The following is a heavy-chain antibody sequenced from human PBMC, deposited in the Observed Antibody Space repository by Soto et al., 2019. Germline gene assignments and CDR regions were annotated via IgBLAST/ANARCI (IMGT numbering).Heavy chain of an antibody. V-gene: IGHV1-69*08. Sequence: QVQLVQSGAEVKKPGSSVKVSCKASGGTFSRYSITWVRQAPGHGLEWIGRIIPIFGIPTYAQKFQGRVTSTADESTSKAYMELSSLRSDDTAVYYCAGEDRDRETGLVPAAIDGMDVWGQGTTVTVSS. CDR1: GGTFSRYS. D-gene: IGHD2-2*01. CDR3: AGEDRDRETGLVPAAIDGMDV. J-gene: IGHJ6*02. CDR2: IIPIFGIP.